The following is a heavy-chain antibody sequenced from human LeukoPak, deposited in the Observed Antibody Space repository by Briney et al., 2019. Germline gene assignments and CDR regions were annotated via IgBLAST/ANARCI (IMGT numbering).Heavy chain of an antibody. CDR1: GFTFSSYW. CDR2: INSDGSST. J-gene: IGHJ4*02. Sequence: PGGSLRLSCAASGFTFSSYWMHWVRQAPGKGLVWVSRINSDGSSTSYADSVKGRFTISRDNSKNTLYLQMNSLRAEDTAVYYCAKVVAASFGVDWGQGTLVTVSS. CDR3: AKVVAASFGVD. D-gene: IGHD6-13*01. V-gene: IGHV3-74*01.